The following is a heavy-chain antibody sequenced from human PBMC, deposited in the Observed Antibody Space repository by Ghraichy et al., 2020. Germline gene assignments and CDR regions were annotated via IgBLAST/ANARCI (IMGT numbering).Heavy chain of an antibody. Sequence: SETLSLTCAVYGGSFSGYYWSWIRQPPGKGLEWIGEINHSGSTNYNPSLKSRVTISVDTSKNQFSLKLSSVTAADTAVYYCARKGGLRFLEWLLYGWFDPWGQGTLVTVSS. CDR3: ARKGGLRFLEWLLYGWFDP. J-gene: IGHJ5*02. CDR2: INHSGST. V-gene: IGHV4-34*01. D-gene: IGHD3-3*01. CDR1: GGSFSGYY.